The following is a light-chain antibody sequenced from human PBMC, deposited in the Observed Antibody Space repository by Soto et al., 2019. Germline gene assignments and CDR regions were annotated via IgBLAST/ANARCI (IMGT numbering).Light chain of an antibody. Sequence: EIVLTHSPATLSLSPGERATLSCRASQSVRNYLAWYQQKPGQAPRLLISDTSNRATGIPARFSGSGSGTDFTLTISSLDPEDFAVYYCQQRVNWPLTFGGGTRVDIK. J-gene: IGKJ4*01. CDR3: QQRVNWPLT. CDR2: DTS. CDR1: QSVRNY. V-gene: IGKV3-11*01.